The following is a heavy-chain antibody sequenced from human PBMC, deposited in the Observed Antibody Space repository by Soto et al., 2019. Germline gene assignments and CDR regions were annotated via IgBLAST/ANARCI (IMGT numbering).Heavy chain of an antibody. J-gene: IGHJ4*02. Sequence: ETLSLTCTVSGGSISSSSYYWGWIRQPPGKGLEWVSSISSSSSYIYYEDSVKGRFTISRDNAKNSLYLQMNSLRAEDTSVYYCARDSLPILPQRGYSGYEPPALDYWGQGTLVTVSS. CDR1: GGSISSSS. CDR3: ARDSLPILPQRGYSGYEPPALDY. V-gene: IGHV3-21*01. CDR2: ISSSSSYI. D-gene: IGHD5-12*01.